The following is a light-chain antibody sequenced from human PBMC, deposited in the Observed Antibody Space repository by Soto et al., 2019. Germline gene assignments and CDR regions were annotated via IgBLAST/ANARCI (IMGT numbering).Light chain of an antibody. CDR2: DAS. CDR3: QQNNSYSRET. J-gene: IGKJ1*01. V-gene: IGKV1-5*01. CDR1: QSISSW. Sequence: DIQMTQSPSTLSASVGDRVTVTCRASQSISSWLAWYQQKPGKAPKLLIYDASSLESGVPSRFSGSVSGTEFTLTTSSLQPDYFASYYCQQNNSYSRETFGPGTKVEIK.